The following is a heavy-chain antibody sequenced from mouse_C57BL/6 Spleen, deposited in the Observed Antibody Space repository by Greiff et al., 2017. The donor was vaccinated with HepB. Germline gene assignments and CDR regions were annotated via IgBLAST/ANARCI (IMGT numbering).Heavy chain of an antibody. CDR1: GYTFTSYW. CDR2: IHPNSGST. CDR3: ARWFYDGSFDY. Sequence: VKLQQPGAELVKPGASVKLSCKASGYTFTSYWMHWVKQRPGQGLEWIGMIHPNSGSTNYNEKFKSKATLTVDKSSSTAYMQLSSLTSEDSAVYYCARWFYDGSFDYWGQGTTLTVSS. V-gene: IGHV1-64*01. J-gene: IGHJ2*01. D-gene: IGHD2-3*01.